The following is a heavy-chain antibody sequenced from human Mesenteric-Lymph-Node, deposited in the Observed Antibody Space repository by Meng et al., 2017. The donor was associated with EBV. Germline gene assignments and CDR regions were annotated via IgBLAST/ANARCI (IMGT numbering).Heavy chain of an antibody. Sequence: VRLGLLGAEGKKPASLGKVCCKASGGTFSSYAISWVRQALGQGLEWMGGIIPIFSTANYAQKLQGRVTITADESTSTAYMELNSLRSEDTAVYYCATYYYDSSAYFDWGQGTLVTVSS. J-gene: IGHJ4*02. D-gene: IGHD3-22*01. V-gene: IGHV1-69*01. CDR2: IIPIFSTA. CDR1: GGTFSSYA. CDR3: ATYYYDSSAYFD.